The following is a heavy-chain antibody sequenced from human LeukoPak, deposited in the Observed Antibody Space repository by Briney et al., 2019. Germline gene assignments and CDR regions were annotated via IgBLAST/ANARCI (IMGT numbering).Heavy chain of an antibody. CDR3: AGPYSSSWYSYLDV. Sequence: PSETLSLTCAVSGYSISSGYYWGWIRQPPGKGLEWIGSIYYSGSTYYNPSLKSRVTISVDTSKNQFSLKLSSVTAADTAVYYCAGPYSSSWYSYLDVWGKGTTVTVSS. CDR2: IYYSGST. D-gene: IGHD6-13*01. J-gene: IGHJ6*03. CDR1: GYSISSGYY. V-gene: IGHV4-38-2*01.